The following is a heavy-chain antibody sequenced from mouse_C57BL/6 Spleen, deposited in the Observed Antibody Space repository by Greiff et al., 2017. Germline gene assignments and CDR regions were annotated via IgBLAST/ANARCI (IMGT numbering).Heavy chain of an antibody. CDR1: GYSFTGYY. CDR2: INPSTGGT. CDR3: ARRITTYAMDY. D-gene: IGHD1-1*01. Sequence: EVQLQQSGPELVKPGASVKISCKASGYSFTGYYMNWVKQSPEKSLEWIGEINPSTGGTTYNQKFKAKATLTVDKSSSTAYMQLKSLTSEDSAVYYCARRITTYAMDYWGQGTSVTVSS. J-gene: IGHJ4*01. V-gene: IGHV1-42*01.